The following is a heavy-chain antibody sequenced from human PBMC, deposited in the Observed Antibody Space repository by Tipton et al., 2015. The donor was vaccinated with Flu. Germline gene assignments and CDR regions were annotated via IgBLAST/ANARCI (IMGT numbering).Heavy chain of an antibody. J-gene: IGHJ6*02. D-gene: IGHD6-19*01. CDR3: AKDRGSSGCHRNPRGCYYGMDV. CDR2: ISYDGSNK. Sequence: QLVQSGGGVVQPGRSLRLSCAASGFTFSSYGMHWVRQAPGKGLEWVAVISYDGSNKYYADSVKGRFTISRDNSKNTLYLQMNSLRAEDTAVDYCAKDRGSSGCHRNPRGCYYGMDVWGQGTTVTVSS. CDR1: GFTFSSYG. V-gene: IGHV3-30*18.